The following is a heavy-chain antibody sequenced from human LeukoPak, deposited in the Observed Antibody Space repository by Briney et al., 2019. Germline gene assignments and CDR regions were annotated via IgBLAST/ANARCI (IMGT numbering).Heavy chain of an antibody. D-gene: IGHD2-15*01. CDR2: ISSSRSTI. J-gene: IGHJ4*02. V-gene: IGHV3-48*02. CDR1: GFTFSSYS. Sequence: PGGSLRLSCAASGFTFSSYSMNWVRQAPGKGLEWVSYISSSRSTIYYADSVKGRFTISRDNAKNSLYLQMNSLRDEDTAVYYCARRYCSGGSCYSAVHFDYWGQGTLVTVSS. CDR3: ARRYCSGGSCYSAVHFDY.